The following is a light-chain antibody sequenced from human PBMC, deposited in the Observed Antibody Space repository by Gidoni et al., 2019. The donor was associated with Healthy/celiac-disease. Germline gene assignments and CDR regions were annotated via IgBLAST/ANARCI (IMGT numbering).Light chain of an antibody. CDR3: QQYDKLPRT. V-gene: IGKV1-33*01. Sequence: DLQMPQSPSSLSASVGDRVTITCQASQDISNYLNWYQQKPGKAPKLLIYDASNLETGVPSRFSGSGSGTDFTFTISSLQPEDIATYYCQQYDKLPRTFGQGTKLEIK. CDR1: QDISNY. CDR2: DAS. J-gene: IGKJ2*02.